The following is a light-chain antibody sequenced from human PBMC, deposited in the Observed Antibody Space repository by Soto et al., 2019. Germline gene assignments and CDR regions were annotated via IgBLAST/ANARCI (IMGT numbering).Light chain of an antibody. CDR3: QQYGSSPLT. V-gene: IGKV3-20*01. J-gene: IGKJ4*01. Sequence: EIVLTQSPGTLSLSPGERATLSCRASQSVGSNYLVWYQQKPGQSPRFLIYDASSRATGIPDRFSGSGSGTEFTLTISRLEPEDFAVYYCQQYGSSPLTFGGGTQVEIK. CDR2: DAS. CDR1: QSVGSNY.